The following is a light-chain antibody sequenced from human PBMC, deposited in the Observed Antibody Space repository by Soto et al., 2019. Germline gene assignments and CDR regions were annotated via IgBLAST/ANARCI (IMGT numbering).Light chain of an antibody. J-gene: IGKJ5*01. CDR1: QSVRGN. Sequence: EIVMTQSPATLSVSPGERATLSCRASQSVRGNLAWYQQKPGQSPRLLIYGASSRATGIPVRFSRSGSGTEFTLTISSLQSEDFAVYYCQQYNNWPFITFGQGTRLEIK. CDR2: GAS. CDR3: QQYNNWPFIT. V-gene: IGKV3-15*01.